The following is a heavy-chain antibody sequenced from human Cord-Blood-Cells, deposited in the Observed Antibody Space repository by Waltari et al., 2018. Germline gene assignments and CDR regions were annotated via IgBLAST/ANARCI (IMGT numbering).Heavy chain of an antibody. V-gene: IGHV3-48*02. D-gene: IGHD5-12*01. CDR2: ISSSSSTI. CDR3: ARDDRIVATTVDY. CDR1: GFTFRRYS. J-gene: IGHJ4*02. Sequence: EVQLVESGGGLVQPGGSMRLYCVASGFTFRRYSMAWVRQAPGKGLEWVSYISSSSSTIYYADSVKGRFTISRDNAKNSLYLQMNSLRDEDTAVYYCARDDRIVATTVDYWGQGTLVTVSS.